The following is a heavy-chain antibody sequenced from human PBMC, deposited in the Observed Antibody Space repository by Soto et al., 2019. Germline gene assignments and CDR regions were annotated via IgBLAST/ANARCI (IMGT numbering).Heavy chain of an antibody. CDR3: ARALTPFYYYYGMDV. D-gene: IGHD3-16*02. V-gene: IGHV1-46*01. Sequence: ASVKVSCKASGYTFTTYYMHWVRQAPGQGLEWMGTIIPSGGSTSYAQKFQGRVTMTRDTSTSTAYMELSSLTSEDTAVYYCARALTPFYYYYGMDVWGQGTTVTVSS. J-gene: IGHJ6*02. CDR2: IIPSGGST. CDR1: GYTFTTYY.